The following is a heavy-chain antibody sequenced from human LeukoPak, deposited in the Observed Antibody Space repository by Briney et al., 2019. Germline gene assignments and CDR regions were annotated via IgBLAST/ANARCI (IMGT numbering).Heavy chain of an antibody. Sequence: GGSLRLSCAASGFTFSSYSMNWVRQAPGKGLEWVSSSSSSSSYIYYADSVKGRFTISRDNAKNSLYLQMNSLRAEDTAVYYCARPPVGGSYYNVHFDYWGQGTLVTVSS. CDR3: ARPPVGGSYYNVHFDY. CDR2: SSSSSSYI. J-gene: IGHJ4*02. CDR1: GFTFSSYS. V-gene: IGHV3-21*01. D-gene: IGHD1-26*01.